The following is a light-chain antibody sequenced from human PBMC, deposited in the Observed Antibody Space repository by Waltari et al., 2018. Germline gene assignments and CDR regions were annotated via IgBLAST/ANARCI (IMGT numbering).Light chain of an antibody. V-gene: IGLV2-14*01. CDR3: SSYTSSSTVV. CDR1: SSDVGGYNY. Sequence: QSALTQPASVSGSPGQSITISCPGTSSDVGGYNYVSWYQQHPGKAPKLMIYDVSNRPSGVSNRFSGSKSGNTASLTISGLQAEDEADYHCSSYTSSSTVVFGGGTKVTVL. CDR2: DVS. J-gene: IGLJ2*01.